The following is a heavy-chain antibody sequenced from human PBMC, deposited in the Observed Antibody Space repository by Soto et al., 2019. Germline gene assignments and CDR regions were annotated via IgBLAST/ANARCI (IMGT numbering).Heavy chain of an antibody. D-gene: IGHD3-3*01. V-gene: IGHV4-34*01. CDR3: ARVGFGVVPSKYNWFEP. CDR1: GVSFSAHY. CDR2: INHGGST. J-gene: IGHJ5*02. Sequence: SSETLSLTCAFYGVSFSAHYWSCIRHPPGQWLEWIGEINHGGSTIYNPSLESRVTISVEASKNQFSLKLNSVTAADTAVYYCARVGFGVVPSKYNWFEPWGQRTLVTVTS.